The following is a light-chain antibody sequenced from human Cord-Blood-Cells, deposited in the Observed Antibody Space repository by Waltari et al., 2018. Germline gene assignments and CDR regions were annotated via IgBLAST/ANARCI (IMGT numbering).Light chain of an antibody. J-gene: IGLJ3*02. V-gene: IGLV1-40*01. CDR3: QSYDSSLSGSWV. Sequence: QSVLTQPPSVSGAPGQRVTISCTGSSSNIGAGYDVHWYQQLPGTAPKLLTYGNRNRPSGVPDRFSGSKSGTSASLAITGLQAEDEADYYCQSYDSSLSGSWVFGGGTKLTVL. CDR2: GNR. CDR1: SSNIGAGYD.